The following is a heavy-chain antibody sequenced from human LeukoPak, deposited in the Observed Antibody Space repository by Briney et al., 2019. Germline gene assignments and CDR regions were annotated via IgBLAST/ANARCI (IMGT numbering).Heavy chain of an antibody. V-gene: IGHV3-53*01. CDR2: IYSDGST. J-gene: IGHJ4*02. CDR3: ARRGSSGRSFDY. CDR1: GFTFSNNY. D-gene: IGHD6-25*01. Sequence: GGSLRLSCAASGFTFSNNYMSWVRQAPRKGLEWVSVIYSDGSTYFADSVKGRFTISRDNPKNTLYLQMNSLRAEDTAVYYCARRGSSGRSFDYWGQGTLVIVSS.